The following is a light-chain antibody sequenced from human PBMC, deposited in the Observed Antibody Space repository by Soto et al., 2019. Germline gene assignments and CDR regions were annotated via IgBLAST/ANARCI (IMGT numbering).Light chain of an antibody. Sequence: QSVLTQPASVSGFLGQSITMSCTGSSSDVGTFNLVSWFQQHPGKAPKLLIFEGTKRPSRVSDRFSGSKSGNTASLTISGLQAEDEADYHCCSYAGTRTSWVFGTGTKV. J-gene: IGLJ1*01. V-gene: IGLV2-23*01. CDR3: CSYAGTRTSWV. CDR1: SSDVGTFNL. CDR2: EGT.